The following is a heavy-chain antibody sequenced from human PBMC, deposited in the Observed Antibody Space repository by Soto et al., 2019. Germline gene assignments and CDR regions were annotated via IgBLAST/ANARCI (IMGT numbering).Heavy chain of an antibody. Sequence: ASVKVSCKASGYTFTSLDINWVRQATGQGLEWMGWMNPNSGSTGSAQKFQGRVAMTRDTPINTANMELSSLRSDDTAVYYCARGRGYSDGIDYWGQGTLVTVSS. V-gene: IGHV1-8*01. CDR2: MNPNSGST. J-gene: IGHJ4*02. CDR3: ARGRGYSDGIDY. CDR1: GYTFTSLD. D-gene: IGHD2-15*01.